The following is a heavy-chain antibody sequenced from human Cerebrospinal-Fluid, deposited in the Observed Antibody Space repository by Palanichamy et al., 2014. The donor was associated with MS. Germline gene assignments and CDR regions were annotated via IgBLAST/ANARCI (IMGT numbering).Heavy chain of an antibody. CDR2: ITQSGTT. CDR3: SRGALVATHVFDY. CDR1: GGALSGYY. D-gene: IGHD2-21*01. Sequence: QVQLQQWGAGLVKPAETLSLTCGVYGGALSGYYWSWIRQPPGKGLEWIGEITQSGTTNYDPSLKGRATISLDTSNNQFSLRLNSATAADTALYYCSRGALVATHVFDYWGQGNLVTVSS. V-gene: IGHV4-34*02. J-gene: IGHJ4*02.